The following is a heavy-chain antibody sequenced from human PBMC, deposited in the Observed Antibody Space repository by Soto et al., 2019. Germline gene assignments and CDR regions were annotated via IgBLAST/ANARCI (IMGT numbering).Heavy chain of an antibody. D-gene: IGHD3-9*01. Sequence: GGSLRLSCAASGFTFSSYWMSWVRQAPGKGLEWVANIKQDGSEKYYVDSVKGRFTISRDNAKNSLYLQMNSLRAEDTAVYYCARDLSYYDILTGHDYWGQGTLVTVSS. CDR2: IKQDGSEK. CDR1: GFTFSSYW. CDR3: ARDLSYYDILTGHDY. J-gene: IGHJ4*02. V-gene: IGHV3-7*01.